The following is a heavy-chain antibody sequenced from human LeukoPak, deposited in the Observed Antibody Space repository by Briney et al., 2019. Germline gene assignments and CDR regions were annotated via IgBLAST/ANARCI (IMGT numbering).Heavy chain of an antibody. V-gene: IGHV4-34*01. CDR1: GGSFSAYY. CDR2: INHSGST. D-gene: IGHD3-9*01. Sequence: PSETLSLTCAVYGGSFSAYYWSWVRQPPGKGLEWIGEINHSGSTNYNPSLKSRVTMSVDTSKTQFSLKLSSVTAADTAVYYCARVYDILAGYYDYWGQGTLVTVSS. J-gene: IGHJ4*02. CDR3: ARVYDILAGYYDY.